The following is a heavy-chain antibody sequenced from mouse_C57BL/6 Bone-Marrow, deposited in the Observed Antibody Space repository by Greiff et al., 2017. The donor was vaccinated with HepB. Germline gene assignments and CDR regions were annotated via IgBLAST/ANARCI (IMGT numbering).Heavy chain of an antibody. CDR2: IYPGSGST. CDR1: GYTFTSYW. CDR3: ARRSSGYWDFGV. D-gene: IGHD3-2*02. Sequence: QVQLQQPGAELVKPGASVKMSCKASGYTFTSYWITWVKQRPGQGLEWIGDIYPGSGSTNYNEKFKSKATLTVDTSSSTAYMQLSSLTSEDSAVYYCARRSSGYWDFGVWGTGTTVTVSS. V-gene: IGHV1-55*01. J-gene: IGHJ1*03.